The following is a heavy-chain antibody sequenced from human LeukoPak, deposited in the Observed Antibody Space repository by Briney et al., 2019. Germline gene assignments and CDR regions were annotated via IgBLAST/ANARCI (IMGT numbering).Heavy chain of an antibody. J-gene: IGHJ4*02. V-gene: IGHV3-20*04. CDR2: INWNGGST. CDR1: GFTFDDSV. Sequence: GGSLRLSCAASGFTFDDSVMSWVRQAPGKGLEWVSGINWNGGSTGYADSVKGRFTISRDNAKNSLYLQMSSLRAEDTALYYCARDFAAVATEDYWGQGTLVTVSS. D-gene: IGHD1-14*01. CDR3: ARDFAAVATEDY.